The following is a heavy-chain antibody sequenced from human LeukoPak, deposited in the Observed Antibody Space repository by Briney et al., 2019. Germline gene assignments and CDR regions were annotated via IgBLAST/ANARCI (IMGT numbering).Heavy chain of an antibody. V-gene: IGHV4-34*01. CDR2: INHSGST. CDR3: ARGSAARPA. Sequence: SETLSLTCAVYGGSFSGYYWSWIRQPPGKGLEWIGEINHSGSTNYNPSLRSRVTISVDTSKNQFSLKLSSVTAADTAVYYCARGSAARPAWGQGTLVTVSS. CDR1: GGSFSGYY. J-gene: IGHJ4*02. D-gene: IGHD6-6*01.